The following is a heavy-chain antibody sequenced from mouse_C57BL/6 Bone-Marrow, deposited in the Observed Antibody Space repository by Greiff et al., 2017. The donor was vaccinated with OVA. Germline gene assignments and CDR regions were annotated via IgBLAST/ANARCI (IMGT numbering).Heavy chain of an antibody. J-gene: IGHJ2*01. V-gene: IGHV1-7*01. D-gene: IGHD1-1*01. CDR3: ASIYYYGSSYREDFDY. Sequence: QVQLKQSGAELAKPGASVKLSCKASGYTFTSYWMHWVKQRPGQGLEWIGYINPSSGYTKYNQKFKDKATLTADKSSSTAYMQLSSLTYEDSAVYYCASIYYYGSSYREDFDYWGQGTTLTVSS. CDR1: GYTFTSYW. CDR2: INPSSGYT.